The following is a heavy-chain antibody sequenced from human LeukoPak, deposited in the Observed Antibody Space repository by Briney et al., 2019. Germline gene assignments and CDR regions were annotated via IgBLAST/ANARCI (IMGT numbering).Heavy chain of an antibody. CDR1: GFTFSDYY. CDR2: ISSSGSTI. CDR3: AREPSGTWYYDSSGYYPSLYFQH. D-gene: IGHD3-22*01. V-gene: IGHV3-11*04. Sequence: GGSLRLSCAASGFTFSDYYMSWIRQAPGKGLEWVSYISSSGSTIYYADSVKGRFTISRDNAKNSLYLQMNSLRAEDTAVYYCAREPSGTWYYDSSGYYPSLYFQHWGQGTLVTVSS. J-gene: IGHJ1*01.